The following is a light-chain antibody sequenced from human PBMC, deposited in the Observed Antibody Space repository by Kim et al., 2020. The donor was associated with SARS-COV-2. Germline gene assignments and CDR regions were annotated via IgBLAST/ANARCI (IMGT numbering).Light chain of an antibody. Sequence: PRQTATSACRASNNVSNSVLCYQQKPGRAPTLLMFYDNGHPSGIPERLSGSTSGNLATLTISRGEAGEEADYYCHVLGNSSDQQYVFGTGTKVTVL. CDR2: YDN. V-gene: IGLV3-21*01. CDR1: NNVSNS. J-gene: IGLJ1*01. CDR3: HVLGNSSDQQYV.